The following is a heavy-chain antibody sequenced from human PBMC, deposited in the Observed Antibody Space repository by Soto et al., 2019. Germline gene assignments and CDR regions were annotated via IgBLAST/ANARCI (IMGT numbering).Heavy chain of an antibody. D-gene: IGHD2-2*02. V-gene: IGHV1-69*02. CDR3: ARKYCSSTSCYTERGFYY. CDR2: IIPILGIA. Sequence: VASVKVSCKASGGTFSSYTISWVRQAPGQGLEWMGRIIPILGIANYAQKFQGRVTITADKSTSTAYMELSSLRSEDTAVYYCARKYCSSTSCYTERGFYYWGQGTLVTVSS. J-gene: IGHJ4*02. CDR1: GGTFSSYT.